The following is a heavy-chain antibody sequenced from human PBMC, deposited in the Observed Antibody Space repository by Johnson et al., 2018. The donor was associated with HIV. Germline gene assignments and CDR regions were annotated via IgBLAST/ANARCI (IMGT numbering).Heavy chain of an antibody. V-gene: IGHV3-53*01. CDR3: ARVRRSGWYDNDAFDI. CDR1: GLTVSSNY. CDR2: IYSGGRT. D-gene: IGHD6-19*01. J-gene: IGHJ3*02. Sequence: VQLVESGGGLIQPGGSLRLSCAASGLTVSSNYMSWVRQAPGQGLEWVSVIYSGGRTYYADSVKGRFTISRDDSKNTPYLQMNSLIPEDTAVYYCARVRRSGWYDNDAFDIWGQGTMVTVSS.